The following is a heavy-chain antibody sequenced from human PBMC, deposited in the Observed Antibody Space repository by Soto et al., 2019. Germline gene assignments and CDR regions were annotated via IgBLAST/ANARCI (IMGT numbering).Heavy chain of an antibody. V-gene: IGHV3-74*01. D-gene: IGHD6-19*01. CDR1: GFTFSSNW. CDR2: IENDGSSR. Sequence: EVQLVEAGGGLVQPGGSLRLSCAASGFTFSSNWMHWVRQGPGKGLVWVSRIENDGSSRDYADSVKGRFTISRDNAKKTLSLEMSSLRADDTAVYYCATCRGWYSPDYWGQGNLVTVSS. J-gene: IGHJ4*02. CDR3: ATCRGWYSPDY.